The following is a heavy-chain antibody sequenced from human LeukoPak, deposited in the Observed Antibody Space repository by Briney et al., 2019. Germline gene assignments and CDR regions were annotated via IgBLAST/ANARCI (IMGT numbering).Heavy chain of an antibody. D-gene: IGHD3-16*01. CDR2: IWYDGSNK. CDR3: AREELGSSLGFDP. CDR1: GFTFNRFG. J-gene: IGHJ5*02. V-gene: IGHV3-33*01. Sequence: GGSLRLSCATSGFTFNRFGMHWVRQAPGKGLEWVAVIWYDGSNKDYADSVKGRFTISRDNSKNTLYLQMNSLRAEDTAVYYCAREELGSSLGFDPWGQGTLVTVSS.